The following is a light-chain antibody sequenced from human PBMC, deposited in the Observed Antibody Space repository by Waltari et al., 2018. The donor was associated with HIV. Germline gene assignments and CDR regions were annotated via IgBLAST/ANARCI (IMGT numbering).Light chain of an antibody. CDR1: SSNIGSNT. V-gene: IGLV1-44*01. CDR2: SNN. CDR3: AAWDDSLNAWV. Sequence: QSVLTQSPSASGTPGQRVIISCSGSSSNIGSNTVNWYQQLPGTAPKLLIYSNNQRPSGVPDRFSGSKSGTSASLAISGLQSEDEADYYCAAWDDSLNAWVFGGGTKLTVL. J-gene: IGLJ3*02.